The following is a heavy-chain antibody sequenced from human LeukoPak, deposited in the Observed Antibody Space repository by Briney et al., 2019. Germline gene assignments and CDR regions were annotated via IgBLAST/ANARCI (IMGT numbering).Heavy chain of an antibody. V-gene: IGHV4-4*09. D-gene: IGHD6-13*01. CDR1: GGSISSYY. CDR3: ARTRLVAAAGVSWFDP. J-gene: IGHJ5*02. Sequence: PSETLSLTCTVSGGSISSYYWSWIRQPPGKGLEWIGYIYTSGSTNYNPSLKSRVTISVDTSKNQFSLKLSSVTAADTAVYYCARTRLVAAAGVSWFDPWGQGTLVTVSS. CDR2: IYTSGST.